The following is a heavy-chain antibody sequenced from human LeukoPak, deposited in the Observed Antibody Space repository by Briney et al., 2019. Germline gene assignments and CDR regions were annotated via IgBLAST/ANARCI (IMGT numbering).Heavy chain of an antibody. V-gene: IGHV3-30*02. CDR2: IWYGGSNT. Sequence: GESLKISCKGSGFTFSTYGMHWVRQAPGKGLEWVAVIWYGGSNTYYADSVKGRFTISRDNSKNTLYLQMNSLRAEDTAVYYCAKVVNSGYYYYFDYWGQGTLVTVSS. J-gene: IGHJ4*02. CDR1: GFTFSTYG. CDR3: AKVVNSGYYYYFDY. D-gene: IGHD3-22*01.